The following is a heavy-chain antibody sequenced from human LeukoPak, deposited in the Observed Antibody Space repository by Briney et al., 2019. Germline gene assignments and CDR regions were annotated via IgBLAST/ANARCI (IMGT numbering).Heavy chain of an antibody. CDR2: IYSGGST. D-gene: IGHD3-10*01. CDR1: GFTVSSNY. Sequence: GGSLRLSCAASGFTVSSNYMSWVRQAPGKGLEWVSVIYSGGSTYYAGSVKGRFTISRDNSKNTLYLQMNSLRAEDTAVYYCARAPRVDYYGSGSYYNAFPDWGQGTLVTVSS. J-gene: IGHJ4*02. CDR3: ARAPRVDYYGSGSYYNAFPD. V-gene: IGHV3-66*01.